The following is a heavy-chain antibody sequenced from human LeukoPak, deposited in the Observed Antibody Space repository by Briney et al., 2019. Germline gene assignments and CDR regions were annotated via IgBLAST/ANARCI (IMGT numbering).Heavy chain of an antibody. V-gene: IGHV3-30-3*01. D-gene: IGHD3-10*01. CDR1: GFTFSSYA. Sequence: GGSLRLSCEASGFTFSSYAMHWVRQAPGKGLEWVAVISYDGSNKYYADSVKGRFTISRDNSKNTLYLQMNSLRAEDTAVYYCARDGIRVRGVAPIDYWGQGTLVTVSS. CDR2: ISYDGSNK. J-gene: IGHJ4*02. CDR3: ARDGIRVRGVAPIDY.